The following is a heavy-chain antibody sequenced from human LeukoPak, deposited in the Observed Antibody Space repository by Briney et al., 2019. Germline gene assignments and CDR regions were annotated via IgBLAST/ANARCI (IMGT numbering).Heavy chain of an antibody. V-gene: IGHV4-59*01. J-gene: IGHJ3*02. Sequence: PSETLSLTCTLSGGSISSYYWSWIRQPPGKGLDWIGYIYYTGSTNYNPSLKSRATISVDTSKNQFFLKLSSVTAADTAVYYCARVREDYYGSSNAFDIWGQGTMVTVSS. D-gene: IGHD3-10*01. CDR1: GGSISSYY. CDR2: IYYTGST. CDR3: ARVREDYYGSSNAFDI.